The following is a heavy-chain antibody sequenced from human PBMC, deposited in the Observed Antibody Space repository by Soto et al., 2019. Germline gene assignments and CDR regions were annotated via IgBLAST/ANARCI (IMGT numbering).Heavy chain of an antibody. J-gene: IGHJ5*02. CDR1: GYTFTSYD. CDR2: MNPNSGNT. Sequence: ASVKVSCKASGYTFTSYDINCVRQATGQGLEYLGWMNPNSGNTGYAQKLQGRVTMTTDTSTSTAYMELRSLRSDDTAVYYCARAPRSSWYAPWGQGTLVTVSS. D-gene: IGHD6-13*01. CDR3: ARAPRSSWYAP. V-gene: IGHV1-8*01.